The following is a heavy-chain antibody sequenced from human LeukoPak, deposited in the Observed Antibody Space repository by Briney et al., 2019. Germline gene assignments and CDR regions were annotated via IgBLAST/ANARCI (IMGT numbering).Heavy chain of an antibody. CDR2: IYYSGST. V-gene: IGHV4-59*12. J-gene: IGHJ5*02. Sequence: PSETLSLTCTVSGGSISSYYWSWIRQPPGKGLEWIGYIYYSGSTNYNPSLKSRVTISVDTSKNQFSLNLSSVTAADTAVYYCARDPFGKDSSFNWFDPWGQGTLVTVSS. D-gene: IGHD6-6*01. CDR1: GGSISSYY. CDR3: ARDPFGKDSSFNWFDP.